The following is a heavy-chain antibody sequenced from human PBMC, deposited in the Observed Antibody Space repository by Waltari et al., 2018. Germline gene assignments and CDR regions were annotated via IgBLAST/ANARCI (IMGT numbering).Heavy chain of an antibody. CDR1: GFTFDDYA. V-gene: IGHV3-9*01. CDR3: AKDTGQEAFDI. Sequence: EVQLVESGGGLVQPGRSLRLSCAASGFTFDDYAMHWVRQAPGKGLEWVSGISWNSGSIGYADSGKGRFTISRDNAKNSLYLQMNSLRAEDTALYYCAKDTGQEAFDIWGQGTMVTVSS. J-gene: IGHJ3*02. CDR2: ISWNSGSI.